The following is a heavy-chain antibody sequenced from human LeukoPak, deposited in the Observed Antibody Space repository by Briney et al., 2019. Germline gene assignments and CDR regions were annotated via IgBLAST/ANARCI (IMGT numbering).Heavy chain of an antibody. CDR3: ARHKAYYYCSGSYPTTPFDY. CDR2: IYYSGST. Sequence: SETLSLTWTVSGGSISSSSYYWGWIRQPPGKGLEWIGSIYYSGSTYYNPSLKSRVTISVDTSKNQFSLKLSSVTAADTAVYYCARHKAYYYCSGSYPTTPFDYWGQGTLVTVSS. CDR1: GGSISSSSYY. J-gene: IGHJ4*02. D-gene: IGHD3-10*01. V-gene: IGHV4-39*01.